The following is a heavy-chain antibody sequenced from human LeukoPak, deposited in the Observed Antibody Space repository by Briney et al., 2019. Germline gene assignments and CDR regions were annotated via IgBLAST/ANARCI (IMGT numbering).Heavy chain of an antibody. CDR2: IYYSGST. CDR3: ARGYYGSGVN. Sequence: SETLSLTCTVSGGPISSYYWSWLRQPPGKGLEWIGYIYYSGSTNYNPSLKSRVTISVDTSKNQFSLKLSSVTAADTAVYYCARGYYGSGVNWGQGTLVTVSS. J-gene: IGHJ4*02. D-gene: IGHD3-10*01. V-gene: IGHV4-59*01. CDR1: GGPISSYY.